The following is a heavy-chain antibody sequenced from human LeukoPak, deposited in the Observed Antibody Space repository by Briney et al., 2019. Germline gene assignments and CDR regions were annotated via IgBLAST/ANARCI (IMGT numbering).Heavy chain of an antibody. D-gene: IGHD6-19*01. V-gene: IGHV1-69*06. Sequence: AAVKDSCKASRGTLSRYAISWVRQAPGQGGGWMGGIIPIFGTANYAQKFQGRVTITADKSTSTAYMELSSLRSEDTAVYYCASRSSGWPPQGYYYGMDVWGKGTTVTVSS. CDR1: RGTLSRYA. J-gene: IGHJ6*04. CDR3: ASRSSGWPPQGYYYGMDV. CDR2: IIPIFGTA.